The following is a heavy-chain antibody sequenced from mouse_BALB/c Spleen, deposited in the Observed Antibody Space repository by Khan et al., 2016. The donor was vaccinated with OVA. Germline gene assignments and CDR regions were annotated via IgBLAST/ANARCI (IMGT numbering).Heavy chain of an antibody. J-gene: IGHJ3*01. CDR2: IDPFNADT. CDR1: GFSFTSYY. V-gene: IGHV1S135*01. CDR3: ARGTFAY. D-gene: IGHD3-3*01. Sequence: EVQLQESGPELMKPGASVKISCKASGFSFTSYYMHWMKQSHGKSLEWIGYIDPFNADTDYNQKFKGKATLTVDKSSNTTYMHLTSLTSEDSAVYYCARGTFAYWGQGTLVTVSP.